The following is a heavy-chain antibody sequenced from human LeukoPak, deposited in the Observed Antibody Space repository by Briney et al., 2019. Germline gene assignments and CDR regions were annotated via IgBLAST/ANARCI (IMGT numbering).Heavy chain of an antibody. CDR1: GFTFGDYA. Sequence: GGSLRLSCTASGFTFGDYAMSWFRQAPGKGLEWVGFIRSKAYGGTTEYAASVKGRFTISRDDSKSIAYLQMNSLKTEDTAVYYCTRDRAIAAAGDSDAFDIWGQGTMVTVSS. V-gene: IGHV3-49*03. CDR3: TRDRAIAAAGDSDAFDI. J-gene: IGHJ3*02. D-gene: IGHD6-13*01. CDR2: IRSKAYGGTT.